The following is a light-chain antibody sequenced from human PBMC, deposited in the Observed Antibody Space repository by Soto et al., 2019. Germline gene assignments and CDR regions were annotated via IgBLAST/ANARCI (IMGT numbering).Light chain of an antibody. CDR2: DAS. Sequence: IVLTQSPTTLSLWPGETAVLSCRASQSISSSLSWYQQRPGQAPRLLIYDASNRAPGIPARFSGSGSGTVFTLTLSSLEPEDFALYYCQQRSSWITFGQGTRLEIE. J-gene: IGKJ5*01. CDR3: QQRSSWIT. CDR1: QSISSS. V-gene: IGKV3-11*01.